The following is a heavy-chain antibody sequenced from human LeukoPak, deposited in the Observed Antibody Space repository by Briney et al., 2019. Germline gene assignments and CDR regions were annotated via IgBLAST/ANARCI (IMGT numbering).Heavy chain of an antibody. CDR2: IYPGDSDT. V-gene: IGHV5-51*01. J-gene: IGHJ4*02. Sequence: GESLKISCKGSGYSFTSYWIGWVRQMPGKGLEWMEIIYPGDSDTRYSPSFQGQVTISADKSISTAYLQWSSLKASDTAMYYCARQTRDHLRYYFDYWGQGTLFTVSS. CDR1: GYSFTSYW. D-gene: IGHD1-7*01. CDR3: ARQTRDHLRYYFDY.